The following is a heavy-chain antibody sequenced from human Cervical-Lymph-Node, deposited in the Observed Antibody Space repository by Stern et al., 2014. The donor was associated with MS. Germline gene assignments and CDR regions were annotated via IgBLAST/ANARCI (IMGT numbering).Heavy chain of an antibody. V-gene: IGHV1-69*01. D-gene: IGHD3-10*02. CDR1: GCTFSSSD. CDR2: IIPSIGTE. CDR3: ALGVFGHYFEY. J-gene: IGHJ4*02. Sequence: VQLLQSGAEVQKPGSSVKVSCRASGCTFSSSDISWVRQAPGQGLEWMVGIIPSIGTENYAQKYQGRVTIAADESTSTAYMELSSLGSEDADIYDCALGVFGHYFEYWGQGTLVTVSS.